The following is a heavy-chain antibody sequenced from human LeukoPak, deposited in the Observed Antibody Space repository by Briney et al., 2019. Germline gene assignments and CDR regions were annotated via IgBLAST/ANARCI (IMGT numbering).Heavy chain of an antibody. J-gene: IGHJ4*02. D-gene: IGHD6-19*01. CDR2: IIPIFGTA. CDR1: GGTFSSYA. Sequence: SVKVSCKASGGTFSSYAISWVRQAPGQGLGWMGRIIPIFGTANYAQKFQGRVTITTDESTSTAYMELSSLRSEDTAVYYCARDGVAVAGIFDYWGQGTLVTVSS. CDR3: ARDGVAVAGIFDY. V-gene: IGHV1-69*05.